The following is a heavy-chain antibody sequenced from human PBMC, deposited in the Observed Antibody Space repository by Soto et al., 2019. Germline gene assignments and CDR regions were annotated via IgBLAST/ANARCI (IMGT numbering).Heavy chain of an antibody. Sequence: GGSLRLSCAASGFTFSSYSMNWVRQAPGKGLEWVSSISSSSNYIYYADSVKGRFTISRDNAKNSLYLQMNSLRAEDTAVYYCARTSYDSSGTAADPWGQGTLVTVSS. J-gene: IGHJ5*02. CDR3: ARTSYDSSGTAADP. V-gene: IGHV3-21*04. CDR1: GFTFSSYS. D-gene: IGHD3-22*01. CDR2: ISSSSNYI.